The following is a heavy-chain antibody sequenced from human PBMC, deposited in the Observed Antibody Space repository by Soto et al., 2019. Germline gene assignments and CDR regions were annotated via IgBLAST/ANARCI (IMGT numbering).Heavy chain of an antibody. D-gene: IGHD2-15*01. CDR3: ARFDGSGRYFDY. CDR1: GGSIGSYY. J-gene: IGHJ4*02. Sequence: SETLSLTCTVSGGSIGSYYGSWIRQPPGKGLEWIGYIYYSGSTIYNPSLKSRVTISVDTSKNQFSLKLSSVTAADTAVYYCARFDGSGRYFDYWGQGTLVTVSS. CDR2: IYYSGST. V-gene: IGHV4-59*01.